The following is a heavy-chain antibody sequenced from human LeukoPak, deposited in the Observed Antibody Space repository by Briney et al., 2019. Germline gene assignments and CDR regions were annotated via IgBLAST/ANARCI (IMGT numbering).Heavy chain of an antibody. CDR2: IYYSGST. CDR3: ARATGGGSGSYAVDY. J-gene: IGHJ4*02. CDR1: GGSISSYY. D-gene: IGHD3-10*01. V-gene: IGHV4-59*08. Sequence: PSESLSLTCTVSGGSISSYYWSWIRQPPGKGLEWIGYIYYSGSTNYNPSLKSRVTISVDTSKNQFSLKLSSVAAADTAVYYCARATGGGSGSYAVDYWGQGTLVTVSS.